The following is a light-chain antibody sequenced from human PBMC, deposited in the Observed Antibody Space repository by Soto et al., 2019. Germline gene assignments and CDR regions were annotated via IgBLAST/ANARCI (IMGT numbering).Light chain of an antibody. CDR1: ESISRH. V-gene: IGKV1-39*01. Sequence: DIKMTQSPSSLSASVGDRVTITCRASESISRHLNWYQQKPGKAPNLLIYAASSLQNGVPSRFSGSGSGTDFTLTISNLQPEDFATYYCQQSYSTLSITFGQGTRLEIK. CDR3: QQSYSTLSIT. CDR2: AAS. J-gene: IGKJ5*01.